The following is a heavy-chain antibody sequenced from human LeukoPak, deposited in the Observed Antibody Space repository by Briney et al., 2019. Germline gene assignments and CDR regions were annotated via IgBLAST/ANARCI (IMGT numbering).Heavy chain of an antibody. CDR1: GGSLSIYY. Sequence: SSETLSLTCTVSGGSLSIYYWSWIRQPPGKGLEWIGYFYYSGSTNYNPSLKSRVTISVDTSKNQFSLKLSSVTAADTAVYYCARGYYYYYYMDVWGKGTTVTVSS. J-gene: IGHJ6*03. CDR2: FYYSGST. V-gene: IGHV4-59*01. CDR3: ARGYYYYYYMDV.